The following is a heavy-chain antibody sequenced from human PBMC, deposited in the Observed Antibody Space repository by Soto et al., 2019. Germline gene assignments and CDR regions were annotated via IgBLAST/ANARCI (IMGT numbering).Heavy chain of an antibody. CDR3: TIGSWSGEVFDI. CDR1: GGTFSTYS. CDR2: IIPMLGIA. V-gene: IGHV1-69*02. J-gene: IGHJ3*02. D-gene: IGHD2-21*01. Sequence: QVQLVQSGAEVKKPGSAVKVSCXDSGGTFSTYSMFWVRQAPGQGLEWMGRIIPMLGIANYAQKFQGRVTITADKSTGTAYMELSSLRSEDTALYYCTIGSWSGEVFDIWGQGTMVTVSS.